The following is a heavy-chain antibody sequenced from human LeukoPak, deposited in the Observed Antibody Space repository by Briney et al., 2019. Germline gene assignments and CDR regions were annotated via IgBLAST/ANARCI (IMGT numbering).Heavy chain of an antibody. D-gene: IGHD6-19*01. Sequence: GESLKISCKGSGYSFTSYWIGWVRQMPGKGLEGMGIIYPGDSDTRFSPSFQGQVTISADKSSSTAYLQWSSLKASDTAMYYCARVLGSGWTLYSFDSWGQGTLVTVSS. V-gene: IGHV5-51*01. CDR2: IYPGDSDT. J-gene: IGHJ4*02. CDR1: GYSFTSYW. CDR3: ARVLGSGWTLYSFDS.